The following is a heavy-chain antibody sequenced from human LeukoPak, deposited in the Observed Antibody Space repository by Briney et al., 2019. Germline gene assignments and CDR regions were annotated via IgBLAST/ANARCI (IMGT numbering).Heavy chain of an antibody. V-gene: IGHV3-15*01. CDR3: TSRVVTTNDY. CDR2: IKTKTEGVTT. Sequence: PGGSLRLSCAASGFTFNNAWMNWVRQAQGKGLEWVGRIKTKTEGVTTDYPAPVKGRFTVSRDDSKSTLYLQMNSLKTEDTAVYYCTSRVVTTNDYWGQGTLVTVSS. D-gene: IGHD2-21*02. CDR1: GFTFNNAW. J-gene: IGHJ4*02.